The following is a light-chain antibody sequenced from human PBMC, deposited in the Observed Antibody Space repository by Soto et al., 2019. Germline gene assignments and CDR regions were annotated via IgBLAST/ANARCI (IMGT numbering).Light chain of an antibody. CDR1: QSISSNY. CDR3: HQYGSAPAWT. J-gene: IGKJ1*01. V-gene: IGKV3-20*01. Sequence: EIVLTQSPGTLSLFPGERATLSCRASQSISSNYLAWYQQKPGQAPRLLIHGASNRATGIQDRFSGAGSGTDFNLNISRLEPEDFAVYYCHQYGSAPAWTFGQGTKVEIK. CDR2: GAS.